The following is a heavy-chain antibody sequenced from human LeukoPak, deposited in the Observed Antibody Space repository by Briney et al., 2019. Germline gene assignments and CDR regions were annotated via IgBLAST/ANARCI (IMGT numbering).Heavy chain of an antibody. J-gene: IGHJ4*02. CDR3: AGDLADHKLGSRSLKDDY. Sequence: SETLSLTCTVSGGSISSGSYYWSWIRQPAGKRLEWIGRIYTSGSTNYNPSLKSRVTISVDTSKNQFSLKLSSVTAADTAVYYCAGDLADHKLGSRSLKDDYWGQGTLVTVSS. CDR2: IYTSGST. V-gene: IGHV4-61*02. CDR1: GGSISSGSYY. D-gene: IGHD3-3*02.